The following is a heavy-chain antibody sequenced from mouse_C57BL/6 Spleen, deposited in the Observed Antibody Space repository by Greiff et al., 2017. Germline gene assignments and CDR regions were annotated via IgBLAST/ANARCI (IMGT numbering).Heavy chain of an antibody. CDR1: GFTFSDAW. V-gene: IGHV6-6*01. CDR2: IRNKANNHAT. Sequence: EVQLQESGGGLVQPGGSMKLSCAASGFTFSDAWMDWVRQSPEKGLEWVAEIRNKANNHATYYAESVKGRFTISRDDSKSSVYLQMNSLRAEDTGIYYCTRQTAPYYFDYWGQGTTLTVSS. D-gene: IGHD3-2*01. J-gene: IGHJ2*01. CDR3: TRQTAPYYFDY.